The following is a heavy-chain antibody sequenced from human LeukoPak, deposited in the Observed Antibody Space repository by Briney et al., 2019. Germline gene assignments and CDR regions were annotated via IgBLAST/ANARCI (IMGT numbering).Heavy chain of an antibody. Sequence: SVKVSCKGSGGTFSSYSINWVRQAPGQGLEWMGGIIPIFGRPNYAQKFQGRVTITTDESTSTAYMELSSLRSEDTAVYYCAGGYCNTTSCHRYYFDYWGQGTLVTVSS. D-gene: IGHD2-2*02. CDR1: GGTFSSYS. V-gene: IGHV1-69*05. CDR3: AGGYCNTTSCHRYYFDY. CDR2: IIPIFGRP. J-gene: IGHJ4*02.